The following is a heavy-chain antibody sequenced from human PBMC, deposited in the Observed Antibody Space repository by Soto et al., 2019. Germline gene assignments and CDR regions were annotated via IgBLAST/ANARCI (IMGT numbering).Heavy chain of an antibody. V-gene: IGHV4-30-2*01. CDR3: ARTLDYGGSAGTNWFDP. D-gene: IGHD2-15*01. CDR1: GGSFSSGAYS. Sequence: SETLSLTCAVYGGSFSSGAYSWSWIRLPPGKRLEWIGYIYHRGTSHYNPSLKSRVTMSVDRSKNQFSLNLRSVTAADTAVYYCARTLDYGGSAGTNWFDPWGQGTLVTVSS. CDR2: IYHRGTS. J-gene: IGHJ5*02.